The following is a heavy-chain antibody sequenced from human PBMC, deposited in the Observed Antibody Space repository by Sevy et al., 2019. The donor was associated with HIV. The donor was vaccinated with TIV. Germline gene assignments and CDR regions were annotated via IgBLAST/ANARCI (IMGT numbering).Heavy chain of an antibody. CDR1: AGSVSSGSYY. Sequence: SETLSLTCTVSAGSVSSGSYYWSWIRQPPGKGLEWIGYIYYSGSTNYNPSLKSRVTISLATSKDHFSLKMTSVTTADTAVYYCARDDPVMNAFDIWGQGTMVTVSS. D-gene: IGHD3-16*01. V-gene: IGHV4-61*03. J-gene: IGHJ3*02. CDR3: ARDDPVMNAFDI. CDR2: IYYSGST.